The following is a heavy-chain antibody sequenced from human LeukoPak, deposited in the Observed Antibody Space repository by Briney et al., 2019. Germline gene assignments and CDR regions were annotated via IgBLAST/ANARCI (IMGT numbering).Heavy chain of an antibody. Sequence: ASVKVSCKASGYTFAYYGLNWVRQAPGQGLECLGGINTNTGNPTYGQGFTGRFVFSFDTSVSTAYLEISSLKAEDTAIYYCARSRRVVVPSTLNSADDYYYYMDVWGKGTTVTVSS. D-gene: IGHD2-15*01. CDR3: ARSRRVVVPSTLNSADDYYYYMDV. CDR2: INTNTGNP. J-gene: IGHJ6*03. CDR1: GYTFAYYG. V-gene: IGHV7-4-1*02.